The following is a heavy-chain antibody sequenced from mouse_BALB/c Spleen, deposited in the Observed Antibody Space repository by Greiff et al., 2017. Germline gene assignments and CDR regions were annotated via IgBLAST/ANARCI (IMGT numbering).Heavy chain of an antibody. CDR1: GFTFSSYG. CDR2: INSNGGST. D-gene: IGHD1-1*01. J-gene: IGHJ3*01. CDR3: ARGLLRGFAY. V-gene: IGHV5-6-3*01. Sequence: VQLKESGGGLVQPGGSLKLSCAASGFTFSSYGMSWVRQTPDKRLELVATINSNGGSTYYPDSVKGRFTISRDNAKNTLYLQMSSLKSEDTAMYYCARGLLRGFAYWGQGTLVTVSA.